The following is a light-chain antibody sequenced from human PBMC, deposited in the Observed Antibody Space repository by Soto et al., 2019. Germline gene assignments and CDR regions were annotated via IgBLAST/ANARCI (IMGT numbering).Light chain of an antibody. CDR2: DAS. V-gene: IGKV3-11*01. Sequence: DIVLTQSPATLSLSPGERATLSCRASQSVSSYLDWYQQKPGQAPRVLIYDASNRATGIPARFSGSGSGTDFTLTISSLEPEDFAVYYCQQRSNWPWTFGQGTKVEIK. CDR3: QQRSNWPWT. J-gene: IGKJ1*01. CDR1: QSVSSY.